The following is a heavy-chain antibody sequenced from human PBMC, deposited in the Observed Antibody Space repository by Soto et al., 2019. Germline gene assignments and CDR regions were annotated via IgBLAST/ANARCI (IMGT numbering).Heavy chain of an antibody. J-gene: IGHJ5*02. CDR3: ARVWGALAPIAGWFGP. V-gene: IGHV4-4*02. D-gene: IGHD3-16*01. CDR1: NGSITSGNW. Sequence: QVQLQESGPGLVKPSGTLSLTCAVSNGSITSGNWWSWVRQPPGKGLERIGDIYQTGSTNYNPSLRSRVIISVDKSKNNFSLSLSSVTAADTAVYFCARVWGALAPIAGWFGPWGRGILVTVSS. CDR2: IYQTGST.